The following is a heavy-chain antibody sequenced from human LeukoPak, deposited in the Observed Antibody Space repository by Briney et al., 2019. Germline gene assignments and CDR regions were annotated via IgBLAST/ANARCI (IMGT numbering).Heavy chain of an antibody. Sequence: ASVRVSCTASGYTFTDFYLHWVRQAPGQGLVWMGWINPYSGDTRYAEKFQGRVTMTRDTSNSTVYMEVNSLKSDDTAVYYCARLPVTGSGDYWGQGTLVVVSS. CDR3: ARLPVTGSGDY. CDR2: INPYSGDT. CDR1: GYTFTDFY. D-gene: IGHD6-19*01. J-gene: IGHJ4*02. V-gene: IGHV1-2*02.